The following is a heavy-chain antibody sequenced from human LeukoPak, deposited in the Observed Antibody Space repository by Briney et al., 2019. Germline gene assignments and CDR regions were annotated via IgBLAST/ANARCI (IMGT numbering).Heavy chain of an antibody. CDR3: ARDRNYDRSGYYDY. D-gene: IGHD3-22*01. J-gene: IGHJ4*02. CDR2: INASGGST. V-gene: IGHV1-46*01. CDR1: GYTFTSYY. Sequence: GASVTVSFKASGYTFTSYYMHWVRQAPGQGLEWMGIINASGGSTSYAQKFQGRVTMTRDTTTSTVYMELRSLRSEDTAVYYCARDRNYDRSGYYDYWGQGTLVTVSS.